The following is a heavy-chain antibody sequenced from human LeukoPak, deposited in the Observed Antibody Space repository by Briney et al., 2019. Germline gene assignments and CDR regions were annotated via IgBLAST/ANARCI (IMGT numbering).Heavy chain of an antibody. CDR3: ARVSYYDSSGYYWWNHYYYMDV. V-gene: IGHV4-59*11. CDR2: IYYSGST. J-gene: IGHJ6*03. CDR1: GGSISSHY. D-gene: IGHD3-22*01. Sequence: SESLSLTCTVSGGSISSHYGGWTRQPPGKGLGWIGYIYYSGSTNYNPSVKSRVTISVDTCNNQFSLKLSSVTAADTAVYYGARVSYYDSSGYYWWNHYYYMDVWGKGTTVTVSS.